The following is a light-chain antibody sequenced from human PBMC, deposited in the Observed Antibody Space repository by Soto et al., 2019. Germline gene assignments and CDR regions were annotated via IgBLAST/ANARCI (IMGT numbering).Light chain of an antibody. V-gene: IGLV1-44*01. CDR2: SDN. Sequence: QSVLTQPPSASGTPGQRVIISCSGSGSNVGRNTVSWYQQLPGTALKLLIYSDNQRPSGVPDRLSASKSGTSASLAISGLQSEDEADYYCAVWDDSLNGRVFGGGTKLTVL. CDR1: GSNVGRNT. J-gene: IGLJ3*02. CDR3: AVWDDSLNGRV.